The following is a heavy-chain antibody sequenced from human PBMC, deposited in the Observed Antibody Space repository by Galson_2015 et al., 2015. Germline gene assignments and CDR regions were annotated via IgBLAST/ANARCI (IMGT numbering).Heavy chain of an antibody. CDR2: ISYDGSNK. CDR3: AKDLTRYCSGGSCDNFDY. V-gene: IGHV3-30*04. D-gene: IGHD2-15*01. J-gene: IGHJ4*02. CDR1: GFTFSSYA. Sequence: SLRLSCAASGFTFSSYAMHWVRQAPGKGLEWVAVISYDGSNKYYADSVKGRFTISRDNSKNTLYLQMNSLRPEDTAVYYCAKDLTRYCSGGSCDNFDYWGQGTLVTVSS.